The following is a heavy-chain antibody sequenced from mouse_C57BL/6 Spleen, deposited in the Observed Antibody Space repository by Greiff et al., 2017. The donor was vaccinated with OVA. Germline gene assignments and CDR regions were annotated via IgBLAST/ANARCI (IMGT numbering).Heavy chain of an antibody. J-gene: IGHJ4*01. CDR1: GFSLTSYG. CDR3: ARSGDYDGGYAMDY. V-gene: IGHV2-2*01. D-gene: IGHD2-4*01. Sequence: QVHVKQSGPGLVQPSQSLSITCTVSGFSLTSYGVHWVRQSPGKGLEWLGVIWSGGSTDYNAAFISRLSISKDNSKSQVFFKMNSLQADDTAIYYCARSGDYDGGYAMDYWGQGTSVTVSS. CDR2: IWSGGST.